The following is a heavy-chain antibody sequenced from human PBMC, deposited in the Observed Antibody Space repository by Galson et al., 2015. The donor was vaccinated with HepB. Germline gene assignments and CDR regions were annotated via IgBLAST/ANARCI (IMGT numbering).Heavy chain of an antibody. CDR2: IIPIFGTA. Sequence: SVKVSCKASGGTFSSYAISWVRQAPGQGLEWMGGIIPIFGTANYAQKFQGRVTITADESTSTAYMELSSLRSEDTAVYYCARGGCSSTSCLQFPGPLFDPWGQGTLVTVSS. CDR3: ARGGCSSTSCLQFPGPLFDP. V-gene: IGHV1-69*13. D-gene: IGHD2-2*01. CDR1: GGTFSSYA. J-gene: IGHJ5*02.